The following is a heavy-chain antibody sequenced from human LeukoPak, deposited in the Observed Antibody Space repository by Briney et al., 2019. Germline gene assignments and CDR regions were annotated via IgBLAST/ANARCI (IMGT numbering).Heavy chain of an antibody. CDR3: ARDREVGATGYYFDY. CDR2: IYTSGST. V-gene: IGHV4-61*02. CDR1: GGSISSSNYY. J-gene: IGHJ4*02. Sequence: SETLSLTCIVSGGSISSSNYYWGWIRQPAGKGLEWIGRIYTSGSTTHNSSLKSRVTISLDTSKNHFSLRLSSVTAADTAVYYCARDREVGATGYYFDYWGQGTLVTVSS. D-gene: IGHD1-26*01.